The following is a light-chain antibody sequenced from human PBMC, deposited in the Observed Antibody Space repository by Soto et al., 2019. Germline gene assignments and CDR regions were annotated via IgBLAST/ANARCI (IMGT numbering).Light chain of an antibody. Sequence: QSVLTQPPSVSGALGQRVTISCTGSGLNIGAGYDVHWYQQLPGTAPKVVIYGNKIRPSGVPDRFSGSKSGTSASLAITGLQDEDEAEYYCQSFDAGVSGYVFGPGTKLPVL. CDR2: GNK. CDR3: QSFDAGVSGYV. CDR1: GLNIGAGYD. J-gene: IGLJ1*01. V-gene: IGLV1-40*01.